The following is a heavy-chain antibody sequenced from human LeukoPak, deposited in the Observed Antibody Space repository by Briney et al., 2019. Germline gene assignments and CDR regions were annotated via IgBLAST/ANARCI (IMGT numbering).Heavy chain of an antibody. V-gene: IGHV3-23*01. Sequence: PGGSLRLSCAASGFTFSSYAMSWVRQAPGKGLEWVSAISGSGGSTYYADSVKGRFTISRDNSKNTLYLQMSSLRAEDTAVYYCAKNPSSYSYGAFDYWGQGTLVTVSS. CDR3: AKNPSSYSYGAFDY. D-gene: IGHD5-18*01. J-gene: IGHJ4*02. CDR2: ISGSGGST. CDR1: GFTFSSYA.